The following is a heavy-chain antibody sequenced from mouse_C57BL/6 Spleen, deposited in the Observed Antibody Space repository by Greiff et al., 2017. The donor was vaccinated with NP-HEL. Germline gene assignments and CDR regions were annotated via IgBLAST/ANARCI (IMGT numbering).Heavy chain of an antibody. Sequence: EVHLVESGGDLVKPGGSLNLSCAASGFTFSSYGMSWVRPTPDKRLEWVATISSGGSYTYYLDSVKGRFTISRDNAKNTLYLQMSSLKSEDTAMYYCARHESWDYFDYWGQGTTLTVSS. V-gene: IGHV5-6*01. J-gene: IGHJ2*01. D-gene: IGHD4-1*01. CDR3: ARHESWDYFDY. CDR2: ISSGGSYT. CDR1: GFTFSSYG.